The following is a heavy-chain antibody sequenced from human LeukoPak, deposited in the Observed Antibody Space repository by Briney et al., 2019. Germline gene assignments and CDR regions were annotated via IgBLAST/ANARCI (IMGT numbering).Heavy chain of an antibody. V-gene: IGHV3-48*04. CDR2: ISSSSSTI. Sequence: PGGSLRLSCTASGFTFSSYSMNWVRQAPGKGLEWVSYISSSSSTIYYADSVKGRFTISRDNAKNSLYLQMNSLRVEDTAVYYCASRIVGTPDYFDYWGQGTLVTVSS. CDR3: ASRIVGTPDYFDY. D-gene: IGHD1-26*01. J-gene: IGHJ4*02. CDR1: GFTFSSYS.